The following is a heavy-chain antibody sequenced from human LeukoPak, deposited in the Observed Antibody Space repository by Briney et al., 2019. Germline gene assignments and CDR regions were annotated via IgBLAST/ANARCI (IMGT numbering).Heavy chain of an antibody. CDR3: ARDLGYCTNGVCHTRFDY. CDR1: GGTFISYA. J-gene: IGHJ4*02. CDR2: IIPIFGTA. Sequence: SVKVSCMASGGTFISYAISWVRQAPGQGLEWMGGIIPIFGTANYAQRFQGRVTITADESTSTAYMELSSLRSDDTAVYYCARDLGYCTNGVCHTRFDYWGQGTLVAVSS. V-gene: IGHV1-69*13. D-gene: IGHD2-8*01.